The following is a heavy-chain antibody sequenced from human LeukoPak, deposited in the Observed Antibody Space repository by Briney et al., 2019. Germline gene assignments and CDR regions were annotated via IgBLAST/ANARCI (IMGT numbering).Heavy chain of an antibody. J-gene: IGHJ6*02. Sequence: GGSLRLSWAASGFTVSSNYMSWVRQAPGKGLEWVSVIYSGGSTYYADSVKGRFTISRDNSKNTLYLQMNSLRAEDTAVYYCARDRQFRGYCSSTSCTGGYYYYGMDVWGQGTTVTVSS. CDR2: IYSGGST. V-gene: IGHV3-66*01. CDR1: GFTVSSNY. D-gene: IGHD2-2*01. CDR3: ARDRQFRGYCSSTSCTGGYYYYGMDV.